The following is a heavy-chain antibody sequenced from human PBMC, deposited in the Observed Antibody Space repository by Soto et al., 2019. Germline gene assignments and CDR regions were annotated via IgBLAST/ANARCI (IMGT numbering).Heavy chain of an antibody. CDR2: IYHSGST. CDR3: ARDSVAVAGTKVDYGMDV. D-gene: IGHD6-19*01. V-gene: IGHV4-38-2*02. J-gene: IGHJ6*02. CDR1: GYSISSGYY. Sequence: SLTCAVSGYSISSGYYWGWIRQPPGKGLEWIGSIYHSGSTYYNPSLKSRVTISVDTSKNQFSLKLSSVTAADTAVYYCARDSVAVAGTKVDYGMDVWGQGTTVTVSS.